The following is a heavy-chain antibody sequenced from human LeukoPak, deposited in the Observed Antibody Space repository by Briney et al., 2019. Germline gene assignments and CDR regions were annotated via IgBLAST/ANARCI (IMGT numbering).Heavy chain of an antibody. V-gene: IGHV4-59*01. CDR2: IYYSGTT. D-gene: IGHD6-19*01. Sequence: SETLSLTCTVSGGSIRDFYWTWIRQPPGKGLEWIGYIYYSGTTKYSPSLRGRVSMSVDTSRSQFSLNLTSVTPADTAVYYCARVGDEIAVSGLKYYHYSHTDVWGSGTTVAVSS. CDR3: ARVGDEIAVSGLKYYHYSHTDV. CDR1: GGSIRDFY. J-gene: IGHJ6*03.